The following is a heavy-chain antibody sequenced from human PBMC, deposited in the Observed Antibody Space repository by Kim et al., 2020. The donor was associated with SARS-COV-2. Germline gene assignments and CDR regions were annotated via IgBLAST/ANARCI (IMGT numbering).Heavy chain of an antibody. D-gene: IGHD1-26*01. CDR2: IYYSGST. V-gene: IGHV4-61*01. J-gene: IGHJ3*02. CDR1: GGSVSSGSYY. Sequence: SETLSLTCTVSGGSVSSGSYYWSWIRQPPGKGLEWIGYIYYSGSTNYNPSLKSRVTISVDTSKNQFSLKLSSVTAADTAVYYCAREYGLLRELLGDVAFDIWGQGTMVTVSS. CDR3: AREYGLLRELLGDVAFDI.